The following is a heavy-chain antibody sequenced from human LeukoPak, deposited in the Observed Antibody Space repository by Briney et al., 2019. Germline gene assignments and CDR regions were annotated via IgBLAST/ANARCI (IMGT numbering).Heavy chain of an antibody. CDR2: TRNKANSYTT. CDR1: GFTFSDHY. V-gene: IGHV3-72*01. J-gene: IGHJ4*02. CDR3: ARDLGGSYYGGYYFDY. Sequence: PGGSLRLSCAASGFTFSDHYMDWVRQAPGKGLEWVGRTRNKANSYTTEYAASVKGRFTTSRDDSKNSLYLQMTSLNTEDTAVYYCARDLGGSYYGGYYFDYWGQGTLVTVSS. D-gene: IGHD1-26*01.